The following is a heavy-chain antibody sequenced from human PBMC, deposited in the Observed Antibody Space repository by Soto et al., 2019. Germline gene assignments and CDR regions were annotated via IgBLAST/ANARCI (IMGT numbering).Heavy chain of an antibody. CDR3: AKGPKYSSTWYDY. V-gene: IGHV3-23*01. Sequence: GGSLRLSCAASGFTFSSYAMNWVRQAPGKWLEWVSAISSSGNTYYADSVKGRFTISRDNSENTLFLQMNRLRAEDTAVYYCAKGPKYSSTWYDYWGQGTLVTVSS. J-gene: IGHJ4*02. CDR1: GFTFSSYA. D-gene: IGHD6-13*01. CDR2: ISSSGNT.